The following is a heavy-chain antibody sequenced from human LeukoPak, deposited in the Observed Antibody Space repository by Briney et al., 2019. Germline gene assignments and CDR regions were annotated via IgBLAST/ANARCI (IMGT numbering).Heavy chain of an antibody. CDR3: ARDGVAGLDY. CDR2: IYYRGNT. V-gene: IGHV4-59*01. CDR1: GGSISSYY. Sequence: SETLSLTCTVSGGSISSYYWSWIRQPPGKGLEWIGYIYYRGNTNYNPSHKSRVTISVDTSKNQFSLKLSSVTAADTAVYYCARDGVAGLDYWGQGTLVTVSS. D-gene: IGHD6-19*01. J-gene: IGHJ4*02.